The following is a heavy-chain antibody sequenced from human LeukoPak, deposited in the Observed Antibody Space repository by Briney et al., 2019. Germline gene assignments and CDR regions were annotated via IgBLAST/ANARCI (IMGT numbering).Heavy chain of an antibody. V-gene: IGHV3-23*01. J-gene: IGHJ4*02. CDR3: AKDKSRLGEQKTLDY. CDR2: ISGSGGST. CDR1: GFTFSSYA. D-gene: IGHD3-16*01. Sequence: GGSLRLSCAASGFTFSSYAMSWVRQAPGKGLEWVSAISGSGGSTYYADSVKGRFTISRDNSKNTLYQQMNSLRAEDTAVYYCAKDKSRLGEQKTLDYWGQGTLVTVSS.